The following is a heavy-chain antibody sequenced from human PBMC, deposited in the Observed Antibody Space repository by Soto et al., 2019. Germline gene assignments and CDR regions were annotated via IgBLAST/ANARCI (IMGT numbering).Heavy chain of an antibody. CDR3: ANDPSNYVALGYYYGMDV. CDR1: GGSVSSGSYY. D-gene: IGHD4-4*01. CDR2: IYYSGST. Sequence: QVQLQESGPGLVKPSETLSLTCTVSGGSVSSGSYYWSWIRQPPGKGLEWIGYIYYSGSTNYNPSLKSRVTLSVDTSKNHCARSLSSVTAADTAVYYCANDPSNYVALGYYYGMDVWGQGTTVTVSS. V-gene: IGHV4-61*03. J-gene: IGHJ6*02.